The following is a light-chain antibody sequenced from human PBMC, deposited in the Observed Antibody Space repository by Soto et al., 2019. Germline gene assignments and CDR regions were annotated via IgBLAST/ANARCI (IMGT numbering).Light chain of an antibody. Sequence: QSALTQPASVSGSPGQSITISCTGTSSDVGAYYYVSWYQQHPGTSPKLLIYDVSNRPSGVSNRFSGSKSGNTASLTISGLQAEDEADYYCRSYTNTHTRLFGGGTQLTVL. V-gene: IGLV2-14*01. CDR2: DVS. CDR3: RSYTNTHTRL. CDR1: SSDVGAYYY. J-gene: IGLJ2*01.